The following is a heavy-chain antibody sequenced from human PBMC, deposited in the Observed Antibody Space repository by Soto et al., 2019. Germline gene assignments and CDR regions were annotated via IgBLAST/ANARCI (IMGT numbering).Heavy chain of an antibody. V-gene: IGHV1-18*01. Sequence: GASVKVSCKASGYTFTSYGISWVRQAPGQGLEWMGWISAYNGNTNYAQKLQGRVTITTDTSTSTAYMELSSLRSEDTAVYYCARSGAASYVGHRVEPWGQRPRVTDPS. CDR3: ARSGAASYVGHRVEP. CDR1: GYTFTSYG. J-gene: IGHJ5*02. CDR2: ISAYNGNT. D-gene: IGHD6-13*01.